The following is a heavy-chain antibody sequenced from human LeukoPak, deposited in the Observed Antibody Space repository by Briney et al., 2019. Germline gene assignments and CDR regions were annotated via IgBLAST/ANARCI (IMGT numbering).Heavy chain of an antibody. D-gene: IGHD5-18*01. Sequence: GGSLRLSCAASGFTFSSYSMNWVRQAPGKGLGWVSSISSSSSYIYYADSVKGRFTISRDNAKNSLYLQMNSLRAEDTAVYYCARDGYSYGPGAFDYWGQGTLVTVSS. V-gene: IGHV3-21*01. CDR3: ARDGYSYGPGAFDY. CDR1: GFTFSSYS. J-gene: IGHJ4*02. CDR2: ISSSSSYI.